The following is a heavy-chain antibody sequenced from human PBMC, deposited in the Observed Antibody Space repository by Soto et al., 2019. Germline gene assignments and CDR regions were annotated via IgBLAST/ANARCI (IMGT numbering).Heavy chain of an antibody. CDR2: ISGDDEST. CDR1: GFTFNNYA. J-gene: IGHJ4*02. Sequence: PGGSLRLSCAASGFTFNNYAMSWIRQAPGKGLDRVSAISGDDESTFYADSVKGRFTISRDNSRNTLYLQMNSLRAEDTAVYFCARAVDGDYPFDFWGQGTLVTVSS. CDR3: ARAVDGDYPFDF. D-gene: IGHD4-17*01. V-gene: IGHV3-23*01.